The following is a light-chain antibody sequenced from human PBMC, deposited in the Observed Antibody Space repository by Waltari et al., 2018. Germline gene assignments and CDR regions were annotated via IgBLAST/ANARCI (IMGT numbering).Light chain of an antibody. CDR3: QQRYDWPIT. Sequence: IVLTQSPATLSSSPGERAPLSCRASQRVDSQLAWSQPKPGQAPRLLSHDVSNRATGVPARFSGSGSGTDFTLTISSLEPEDSAFYYCQQRYDWPITFGGGTKVEIK. CDR2: DVS. V-gene: IGKV3-11*01. J-gene: IGKJ4*01. CDR1: QRVDSQ.